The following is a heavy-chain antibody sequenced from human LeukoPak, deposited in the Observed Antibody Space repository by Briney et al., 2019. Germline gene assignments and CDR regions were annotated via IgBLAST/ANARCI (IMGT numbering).Heavy chain of an antibody. Sequence: KASETLSLTCTVSGGSISSSSYYWGWIRQPPGKGLEWIGSIYYSGSTYYNPSLKSRVTISVDTSKNQFSLKLSSVTAADTAVYYCARTRYGSGSYYNLDYWGQGTLVTVSS. CDR3: ARTRYGSGSYYNLDY. CDR2: IYYSGST. CDR1: GGSISSSSYY. J-gene: IGHJ4*02. D-gene: IGHD3-10*01. V-gene: IGHV4-39*01.